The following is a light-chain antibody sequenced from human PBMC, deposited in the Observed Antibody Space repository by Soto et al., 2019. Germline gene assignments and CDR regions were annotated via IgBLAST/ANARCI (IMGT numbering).Light chain of an antibody. J-gene: IGKJ2*01. CDR2: GTS. CDR3: QQYDNSPPIYT. Sequence: EIVLTQSPGTLSLSPGERVTLSCRASQSISNNHLAWYQQKPGQAPRLLIHGTSNRATGIPDRFSGSGSGTDFTLTFSRLEPEDFAVYYCQQYDNSPPIYTFGQGTKLEIK. V-gene: IGKV3-20*01. CDR1: QSISNNH.